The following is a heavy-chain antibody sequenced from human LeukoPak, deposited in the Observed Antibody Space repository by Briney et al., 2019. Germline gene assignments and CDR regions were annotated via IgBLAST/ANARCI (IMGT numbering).Heavy chain of an antibody. V-gene: IGHV3-21*01. CDR3: ARAGATISHWNWRNDAFDI. J-gene: IGHJ3*02. CDR1: GFTFSSYS. D-gene: IGHD1-26*01. CDR2: ISSSSSYI. Sequence: GGSLRLSCAASGFTFSSYSMNWVRQAPGKGLEWVSSISSSSSYIYYADSVKGRFTISRDNAKNSLYLQMNSQRAEDTAVYYCARAGATISHWNWRNDAFDIWGQGTMVTVSS.